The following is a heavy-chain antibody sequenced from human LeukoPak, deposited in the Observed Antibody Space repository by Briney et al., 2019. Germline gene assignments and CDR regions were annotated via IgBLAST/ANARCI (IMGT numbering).Heavy chain of an antibody. CDR3: SRPLRFKGGGTTDPFDY. J-gene: IGHJ4*02. CDR2: IYPGDSDT. V-gene: IGHV5-51*01. D-gene: IGHD4-17*01. CDR1: GYSFTSYW. Sequence: GESLKISCKGSGYSFTSYWIGWVRQMPGKGLEWMGIIYPGDSDTRYSPSFQGQVTISADKSISTAYLPWSSPKASEPALFFRSRPLRFKGGGTTDPFDYWGQGTLVTVSS.